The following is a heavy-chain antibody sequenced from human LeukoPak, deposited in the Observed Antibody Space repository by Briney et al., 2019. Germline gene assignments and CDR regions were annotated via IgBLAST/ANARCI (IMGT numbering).Heavy chain of an antibody. J-gene: IGHJ5*02. CDR1: GFTFSSYW. CDR2: INSDGSST. Sequence: GGSLRLSCAASGFTFSSYWMHWVRQAPGKGLVWVSRINSDGSSTSYADSVKGRFTISRDNAKNTLYLQMNSLRAEDTAVYYCARGSPRGYCSSTGCYTIFPWGQGTLVTVSS. V-gene: IGHV3-74*01. D-gene: IGHD2-2*02. CDR3: ARGSPRGYCSSTGCYTIFP.